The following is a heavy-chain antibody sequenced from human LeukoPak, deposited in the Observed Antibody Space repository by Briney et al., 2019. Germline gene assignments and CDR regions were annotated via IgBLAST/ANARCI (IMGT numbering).Heavy chain of an antibody. V-gene: IGHV1-69*04. J-gene: IGHJ4*02. CDR2: IIPILGIA. Sequence: SVKVSCKASGYTFTSYGISWVRQAPGQGLEWMGRIIPILGIANYAQKFQGRVTITADKSTSTAYMELSSLRSEDTAVYYCARDTSSGWYDWGQGTLVTVSS. CDR1: GYTFTSYG. CDR3: ARDTSSGWYD. D-gene: IGHD6-19*01.